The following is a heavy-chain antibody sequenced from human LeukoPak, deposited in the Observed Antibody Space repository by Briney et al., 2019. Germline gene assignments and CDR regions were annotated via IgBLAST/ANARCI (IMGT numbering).Heavy chain of an antibody. CDR1: GGSISSGSYY. J-gene: IGHJ4*02. D-gene: IGHD3-22*01. CDR2: TYTSGST. CDR3: AGLDYYDSSSTY. Sequence: SETLSLTCTVSGGSISSGSYYWSWIRQPAGKGLEWIGRTYTSGSTNYNPSLKSRVTISVDTSKNQFSLKLSSVTAADTAVYYCAGLDYYDSSSTYWGQGTLVTVSS. V-gene: IGHV4-61*02.